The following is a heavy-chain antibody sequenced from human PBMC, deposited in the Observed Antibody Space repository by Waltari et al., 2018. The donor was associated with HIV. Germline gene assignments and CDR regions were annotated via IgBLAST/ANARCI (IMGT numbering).Heavy chain of an antibody. CDR3: ARADPNDYYDSDY. CDR1: GYTFTSYD. V-gene: IGHV1-8*01. Sequence: QVQLVQSGAEVKKPGASVKVSCKASGYTFTSYDINWVRQATGQGLEWMGGINPNGRNTGDAQKFHGRVTMTRNTSISTAYMELSSRRSEDTAVYYCARADPNDYYDSDYWGQGTLVTVSS. J-gene: IGHJ4*02. D-gene: IGHD3-22*01. CDR2: INPNGRNT.